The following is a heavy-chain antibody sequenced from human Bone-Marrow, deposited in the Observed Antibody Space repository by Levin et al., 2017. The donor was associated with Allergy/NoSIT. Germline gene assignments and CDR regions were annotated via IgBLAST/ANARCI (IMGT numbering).Heavy chain of an antibody. Sequence: GGSLRLSCEAFGYTFSSYRIAWVRQAPGQGLEWMGWISIYSGDTNYARKLQGRVTMTRERSASTVHMEVRNLTSDDTAMYYCAREAGSGEYFDYWGQGTPVTVVS. V-gene: IGHV1-18*01. J-gene: IGHJ4*02. D-gene: IGHD3-10*01. CDR1: GYTFSSYR. CDR3: AREAGSGEYFDY. CDR2: ISIYSGDT.